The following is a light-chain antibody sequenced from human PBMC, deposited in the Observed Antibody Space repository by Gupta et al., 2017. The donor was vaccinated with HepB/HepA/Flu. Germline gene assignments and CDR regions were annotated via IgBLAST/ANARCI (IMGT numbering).Light chain of an antibody. V-gene: IGLV2-11*01. J-gene: IGLJ1*01. CDR1: SSDVGNYNY. CDR2: DVS. CDR3: CSYAGSYTHYV. Sequence: QSALTQPRSVSGSPGQLVTISCTGSSSDVGNYNYVSWYQQHPGKAPKLMIYDVSKWPSGVPDRFSGSKSGNTASLTISGLQAEDEADYYCCSYAGSYTHYVFGTGTKVTVL.